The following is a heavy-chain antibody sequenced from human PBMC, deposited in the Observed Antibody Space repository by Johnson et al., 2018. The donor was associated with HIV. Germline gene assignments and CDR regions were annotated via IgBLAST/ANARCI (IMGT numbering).Heavy chain of an antibody. V-gene: IGHV3-30*02. CDR3: AKDNSYGDLRDAFDI. D-gene: IGHD4-17*01. J-gene: IGHJ3*02. CDR1: GFTFSNYG. Sequence: QVQLVESGGGLVQPGGSLRLSCAASGFTFSNYGMHWVRQTPGKGLEWVAFIRYDGSNKYYADSVKGRFTISRDNSNNTLYMQMNSLRAEDTAVYYCAKDNSYGDLRDAFDIWGQGTMVTVSA. CDR2: IRYDGSNK.